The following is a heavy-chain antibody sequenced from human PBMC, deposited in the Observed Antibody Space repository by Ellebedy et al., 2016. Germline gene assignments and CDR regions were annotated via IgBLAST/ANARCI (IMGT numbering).Heavy chain of an antibody. D-gene: IGHD3-9*01. CDR2: IIPVFGTT. V-gene: IGHV1-69*13. CDR1: GGSLTSIA. J-gene: IGHJ4*02. Sequence: SVKVSCXPSGGSLTSIAVNWVRQAPGQGLEWMGGIIPVFGTTHYSQRLRGRVTITADDSTNTVYMELTSLRSEDTAVYYCARAVESAERYLFDYWGQGTLVTVSS. CDR3: ARAVESAERYLFDY.